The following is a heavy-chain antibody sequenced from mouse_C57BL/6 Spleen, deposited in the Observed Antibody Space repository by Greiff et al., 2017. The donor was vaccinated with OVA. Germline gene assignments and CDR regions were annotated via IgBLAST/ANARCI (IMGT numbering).Heavy chain of an antibody. D-gene: IGHD2-2*01. J-gene: IGHJ1*03. CDR3: ARRDGYGGYWYFDV. V-gene: IGHV3-6*01. CDR2: LSYDGST. CDR1: GYSITSGYY. Sequence: EVKLQESGPGLVKPSQSLPLTCSVTGYSITSGYYWNWIRQFPGNKLEWMGYLSYDGSTNYNPSLKNRISITRDTSKNQFFLKLNSVTTEDTATYYCARRDGYGGYWYFDVWGTGTTVTVSS.